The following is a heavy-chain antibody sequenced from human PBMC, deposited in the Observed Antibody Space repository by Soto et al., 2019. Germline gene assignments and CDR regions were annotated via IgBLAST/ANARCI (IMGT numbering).Heavy chain of an antibody. V-gene: IGHV1-18*01. CDR1: GYTFTSYG. Sequence: ASVKVSCKASGYTFTSYGISWVRQAPGQGLEWMGWISAYNGNTNYAQKLQGRVTMTTDTSTSTAYMELRSLRSDDTAVYYCAREYYDFWSGLIPTDAFDIWGQGTMVTVSS. CDR3: AREYYDFWSGLIPTDAFDI. J-gene: IGHJ3*02. CDR2: ISAYNGNT. D-gene: IGHD3-3*01.